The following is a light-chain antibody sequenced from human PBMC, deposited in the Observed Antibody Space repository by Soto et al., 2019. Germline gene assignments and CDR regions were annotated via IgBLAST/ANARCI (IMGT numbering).Light chain of an antibody. Sequence: QSVLTQPPSVSGAPGQRVTISCTGSSSNIGAGYDVHWYQQLPGTAPKLLIYGNSNRPSGVPDRFSGSKSGTSASLAITGLQAEYEAGYYCQSYGSSLRGSVFGGGTKPTVL. CDR2: GNS. CDR1: SSNIGAGYD. CDR3: QSYGSSLRGSV. J-gene: IGLJ2*01. V-gene: IGLV1-40*01.